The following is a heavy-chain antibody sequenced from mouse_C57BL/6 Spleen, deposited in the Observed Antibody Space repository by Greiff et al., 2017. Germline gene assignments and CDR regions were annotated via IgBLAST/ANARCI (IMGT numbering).Heavy chain of an antibody. CDR3: AGDGYAMDY. CDR2: IYPRDGST. J-gene: IGHJ4*01. V-gene: IGHV1-85*01. CDR1: GYTFPSYD. D-gene: IGHD2-3*01. Sequence: QVQLQQSGPELVKPGASVKLSCKASGYTFPSYDINWVKQRPGQGPEWIGWIYPRDGSTKYNEKVKGKATLTVDTSSSTAYMELHSLTYEYSALYFCAGDGYAMDYWGQGTSVTVSS.